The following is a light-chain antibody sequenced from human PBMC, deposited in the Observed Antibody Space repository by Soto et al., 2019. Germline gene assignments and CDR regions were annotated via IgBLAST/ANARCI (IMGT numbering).Light chain of an antibody. CDR1: CSDVGGYNY. Sequence: QSVLTQPASVSGSPGQSITISCTGTCSDVGGYNYVSWYQQHPGKAPKFIIYDVSNRPSGVSNRFSGSKSGNTASLTISGLQAEDEADYYCSSYTTSNTRQIVFGTGTKVTVL. V-gene: IGLV2-14*01. CDR2: DVS. CDR3: SSYTTSNTRQIV. J-gene: IGLJ1*01.